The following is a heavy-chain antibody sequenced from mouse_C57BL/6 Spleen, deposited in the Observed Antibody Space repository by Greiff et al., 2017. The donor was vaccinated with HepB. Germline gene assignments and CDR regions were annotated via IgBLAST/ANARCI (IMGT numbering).Heavy chain of an antibody. Sequence: VQGVESGPGLVAPSQSLSITCTVSGFSLTSYGVDWVRQPPGKGLEWLGVIWGGGSTNYNSALMSRLNISKDNSKSQVFLKMNSLQTDDTAMYYGAKRGGSSYDAMDYWGQGTSVTVSS. D-gene: IGHD1-1*01. CDR1: GFSLTSYG. V-gene: IGHV2-9*01. CDR3: AKRGGSSYDAMDY. J-gene: IGHJ4*01. CDR2: IWGGGST.